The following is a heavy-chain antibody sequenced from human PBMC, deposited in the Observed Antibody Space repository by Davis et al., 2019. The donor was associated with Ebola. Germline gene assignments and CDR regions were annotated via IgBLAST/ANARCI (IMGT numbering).Heavy chain of an antibody. V-gene: IGHV3-21*01. Sequence: GGSLRLSCEASGFIFNRYSMNWVRQAPGKGLEWVSYISSSSGYIYYADSVKGRFTISRDNAKNLVFLQMNSLRADDTAMYYCARDGKTTVVSPPDHWGQGTLVTVSS. D-gene: IGHD4-23*01. J-gene: IGHJ4*02. CDR3: ARDGKTTVVSPPDH. CDR1: GFIFNRYS. CDR2: ISSSSGYI.